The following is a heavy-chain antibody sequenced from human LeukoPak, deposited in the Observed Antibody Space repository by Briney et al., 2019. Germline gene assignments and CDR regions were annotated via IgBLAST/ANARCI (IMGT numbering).Heavy chain of an antibody. CDR1: GGSISSGGYY. D-gene: IGHD1-1*01. CDR2: IYYSGST. CDR3: AREARERRDPDY. V-gene: IGHV4-31*03. Sequence: SETLSLTCTVPGGSISSGGYYWSWIRQHPGKGLEWIGYIYYSGSTYYNPSLKSRVTVSVDTSKNQFSLKLSSVTAADTAVYYCAREARERRDPDYWGQGTLVTVSS. J-gene: IGHJ4*02.